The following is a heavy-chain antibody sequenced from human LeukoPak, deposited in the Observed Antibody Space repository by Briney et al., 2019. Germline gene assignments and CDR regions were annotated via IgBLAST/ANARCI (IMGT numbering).Heavy chain of an antibody. CDR1: GFTFSSHT. Sequence: PGGSLRLSCAASGFTFSSHTMHWVRQAPGKGLEWVSYISSSSSIIYYADSVKGRFTISRDNAKNSLYLQMNSLRAEDTAVYYCARGPYGDYVDAFDIWGQGTMVTVSS. J-gene: IGHJ3*02. D-gene: IGHD4-17*01. CDR2: ISSSSSII. CDR3: ARGPYGDYVDAFDI. V-gene: IGHV3-48*01.